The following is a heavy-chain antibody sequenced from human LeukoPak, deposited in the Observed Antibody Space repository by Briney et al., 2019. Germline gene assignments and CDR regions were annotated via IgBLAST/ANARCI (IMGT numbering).Heavy chain of an antibody. D-gene: IGHD3-10*01. CDR2: IVVGSGNT. V-gene: IGHV1-58*01. CDR1: GFTFTSSA. CDR3: AADPYYYGSGSYYGYNWFDP. Sequence: SVKVSCKASGFTFTSSAVQWVRQARGQRLEWIGWIVVGSGNTNYAQKFQERVTITRDMSTSTAYMELSSLRSEDTAVYYCAADPYYYGSGSYYGYNWFDPWGQGTLVTVSS. J-gene: IGHJ5*02.